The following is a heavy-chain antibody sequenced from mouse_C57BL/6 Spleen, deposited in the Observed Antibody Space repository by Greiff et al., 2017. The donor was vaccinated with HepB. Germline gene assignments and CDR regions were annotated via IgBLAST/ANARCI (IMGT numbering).Heavy chain of an antibody. V-gene: IGHV5-17*01. CDR2: ISSGSSTI. J-gene: IGHJ4*01. CDR3: ARGGYSNYVGYAMDY. CDR1: GFTFSDYG. D-gene: IGHD2-5*01. Sequence: EVKLVESGGGLVKPGGSLKLSCAASGFTFSDYGMHWVRQAPEKGLEWVAYISSGSSTIYYADTVKGRFTISRDNAKNTLFLQMTSLRSEDTAMYYCARGGYSNYVGYAMDYWGQGTSVTVSS.